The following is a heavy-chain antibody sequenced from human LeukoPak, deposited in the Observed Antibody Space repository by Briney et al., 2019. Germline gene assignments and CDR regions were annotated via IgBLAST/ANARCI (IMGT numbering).Heavy chain of an antibody. CDR2: ISHDGTNK. D-gene: IGHD3-10*01. Sequence: GGSLRLSCAASGFTFSSYGMHWVRQAPGKGLEWVAVISHDGTNKYYADSVKGRFTISRDNSKSTLNLQMNSLRAEDTAVYYCAKEGYYGSGSFPDYWGQGTLVTVSS. CDR1: GFTFSSYG. CDR3: AKEGYYGSGSFPDY. V-gene: IGHV3-30*18. J-gene: IGHJ4*02.